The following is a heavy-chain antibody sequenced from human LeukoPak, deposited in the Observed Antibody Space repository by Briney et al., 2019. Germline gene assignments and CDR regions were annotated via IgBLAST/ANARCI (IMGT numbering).Heavy chain of an antibody. Sequence: SQTLSLTCTVSGGSISSGGYYWSWIRQHPGKGLEWIGYIYYSGSTYYNPSLKSRVTISVDTSKNQFSLKLSSVTAADTAVYYCATHSKVNSYGHDSYFDYWGQGTLVTVSS. V-gene: IGHV4-31*03. CDR3: ATHSKVNSYGHDSYFDY. D-gene: IGHD5-18*01. J-gene: IGHJ4*02. CDR2: IYYSGST. CDR1: GGSISSGGYY.